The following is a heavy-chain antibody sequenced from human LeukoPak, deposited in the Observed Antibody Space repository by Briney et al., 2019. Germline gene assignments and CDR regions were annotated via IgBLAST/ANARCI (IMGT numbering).Heavy chain of an antibody. CDR2: ISAYNGNT. D-gene: IGHD3-10*01. V-gene: IGHV1-18*01. CDR1: GYTFTSYA. J-gene: IGHJ4*02. Sequence: ASVKVSCKASGYTFTSYAMNWVRQAPGQGLEWMGWISAYNGNTNYAQKLQGRVTMTTDTSTSTAYMELRSLRSDDTAVYYCARALWFGESAFDYWGQGTLVTVSS. CDR3: ARALWFGESAFDY.